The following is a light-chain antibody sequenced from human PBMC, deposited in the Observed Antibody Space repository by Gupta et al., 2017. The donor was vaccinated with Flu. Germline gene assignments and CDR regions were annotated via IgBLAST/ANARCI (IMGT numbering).Light chain of an antibody. V-gene: IGKV1-12*01. Sequence: DIQMTQSPSSVSASVGDRVTLTCRASQGINNWLAWYQQKPGKAPKLLIYAASSLQSGVPSRFSGSGSGTDFTLTIGSLQPEDFATYYCQQYKNFPRTFGQGTKVEIK. CDR2: AAS. J-gene: IGKJ1*01. CDR3: QQYKNFPRT. CDR1: QGINNW.